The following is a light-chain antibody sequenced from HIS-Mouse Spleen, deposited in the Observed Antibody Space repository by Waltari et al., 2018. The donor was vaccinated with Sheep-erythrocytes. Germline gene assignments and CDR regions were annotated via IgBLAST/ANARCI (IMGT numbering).Light chain of an antibody. CDR1: SSDVGSYNL. Sequence: QSALTQPSSVSGSPGHAITISCPGTSSDVGSYNLVSLYQQHPGKAPKLMIYEGSKRPSGVSNRFSGSKSGNTASLTISGLQAEDEADYYCCSYAGSSTFHVVFGGGTKLTVL. V-gene: IGLV2-23*03. CDR2: EGS. J-gene: IGLJ2*01. CDR3: CSYAGSSTFHVV.